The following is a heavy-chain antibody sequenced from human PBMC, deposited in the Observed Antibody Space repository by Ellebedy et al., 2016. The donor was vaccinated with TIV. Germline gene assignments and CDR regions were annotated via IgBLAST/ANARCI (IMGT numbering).Heavy chain of an antibody. CDR2: ISGSGGST. CDR1: GFTFSSYA. Sequence: GESLKISXAASGFTFSSYAMSWVRQAPGKGLEWVSAISGSGGSTYYADSVKGRFTISRDNAKNSLYLQMNSLRAEDTAVYYCARVSTGVVADYWGQGTLVTVSS. D-gene: IGHD7-27*01. V-gene: IGHV3-23*01. J-gene: IGHJ4*02. CDR3: ARVSTGVVADY.